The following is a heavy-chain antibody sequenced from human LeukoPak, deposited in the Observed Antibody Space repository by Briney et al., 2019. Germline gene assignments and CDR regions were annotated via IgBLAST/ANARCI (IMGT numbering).Heavy chain of an antibody. D-gene: IGHD2-2*01. CDR3: ARDRGVCVSTRCYESLGY. V-gene: IGHV1-69*04. Sequence: SVKVSCKASGGTFSSSGINWVRQAPGQGLEWMGRIIPILGITNYAQKFQGRVTITADKSTSTAYMELSGLRSDDTAVYYCARDRGVCVSTRCYESLGYWGQGTLVTVSS. J-gene: IGHJ4*02. CDR1: GGTFSSSG. CDR2: IIPILGIT.